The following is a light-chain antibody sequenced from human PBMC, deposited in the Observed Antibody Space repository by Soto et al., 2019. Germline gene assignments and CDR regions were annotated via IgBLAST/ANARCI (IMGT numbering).Light chain of an antibody. Sequence: EIVLTQSPGSLSLSPGERATLSCRASQSVSSTFFAWYQQRPGQAPRLLMYGASSRATGIPERFSGSGSGTDFTLTISRLEPDDCAVYYCQQFDSSVTLGQGTKGEIK. CDR2: GAS. J-gene: IGKJ1*01. CDR3: QQFDSSVT. CDR1: QSVSSTF. V-gene: IGKV3-20*01.